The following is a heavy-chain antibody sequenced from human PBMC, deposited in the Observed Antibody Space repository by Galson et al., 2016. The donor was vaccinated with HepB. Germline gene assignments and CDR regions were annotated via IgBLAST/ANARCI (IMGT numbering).Heavy chain of an antibody. D-gene: IGHD3-10*02. CDR3: ARAGHYGRVFDY. Sequence: SLRLSCAASGFTFTTYWMTWVRQAPGKGLEWVANVKQDGSEEYYVDSVKGRFTISRDNARNSVYLQMNSLRADDTAVYYCARAGHYGRVFDYWGQGILVTVSS. J-gene: IGHJ4*02. V-gene: IGHV3-7*03. CDR2: VKQDGSEE. CDR1: GFTFTTYW.